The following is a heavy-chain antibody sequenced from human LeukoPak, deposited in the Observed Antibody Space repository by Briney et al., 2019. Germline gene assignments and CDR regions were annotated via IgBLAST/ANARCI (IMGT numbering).Heavy chain of an antibody. D-gene: IGHD2-21*01. CDR1: GFTFSSYE. CDR2: ISSSGSTI. CDR3: ARERAACGGDCYDY. V-gene: IGHV3-48*03. J-gene: IGHJ4*02. Sequence: GGSLRLSCAASGFTFSSYEMNWVRQAPGKGLEWVSYISSSGSTIYYADSVKGRFTISRDNAKNSLYLQMNSLRVEDTAVYYCARERAACGGDCYDYWGQGTLVTVSS.